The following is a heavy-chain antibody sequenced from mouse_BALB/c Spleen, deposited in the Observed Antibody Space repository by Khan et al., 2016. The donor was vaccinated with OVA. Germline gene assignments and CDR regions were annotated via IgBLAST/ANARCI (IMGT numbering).Heavy chain of an antibody. CDR1: GYIFTDFT. J-gene: IGHJ3*01. CDR3: TRGGGGNRFAY. V-gene: IGHV1S137*01. CDR2: ISTYFGDA. Sequence: QVQLQQSGAELVRPGVSVKISCKGSGYIFTDFTMHWVKQSHAMSLEWIGVISTYFGDATYNQKFKDKATMTVDKSSSTAYLELARLTSEDSAIYYCTRGGGGNRFAYWGQGTLVTVSA.